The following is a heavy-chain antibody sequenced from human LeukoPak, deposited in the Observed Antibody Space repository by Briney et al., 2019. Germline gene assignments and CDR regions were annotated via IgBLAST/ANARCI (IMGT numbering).Heavy chain of an antibody. J-gene: IGHJ4*02. CDR3: ATSGNHWDVFDF. Sequence: GGSLRLSCAASGFTFSSYSMNWVRQAPGKGLEWVGRIKSKAYGATTDYAAPEKDRFTISRDDSKGTLFLQIKSLKTEDTAVYYCATSGNHWDVFDFWGQGALVTVSS. V-gene: IGHV3-15*05. CDR1: GFTFSSYS. CDR2: IKSKAYGATT. D-gene: IGHD1-14*01.